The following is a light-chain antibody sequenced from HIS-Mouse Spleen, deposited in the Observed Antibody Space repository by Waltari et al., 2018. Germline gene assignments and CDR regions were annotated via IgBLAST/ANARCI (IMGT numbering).Light chain of an antibody. V-gene: IGLV1-47*01. CDR3: AAWDDSLSGHVV. CDR1: SSNIGTNY. CDR2: RNN. Sequence: QSVLTQPPSASGTPGQRVTISCSGSSSNIGTNYFNWYQQPPGTAPKLPISRNNQRPSGVPDRFSGSKSGTSASLAISGLRSEDEADYYCAAWDDSLSGHVVFGGGTKLTVL. J-gene: IGLJ2*01.